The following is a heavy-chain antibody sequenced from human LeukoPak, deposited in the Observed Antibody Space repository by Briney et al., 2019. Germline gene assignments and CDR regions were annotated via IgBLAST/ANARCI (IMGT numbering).Heavy chain of an antibody. V-gene: IGHV3-15*01. Sequence: KPGGSLRLSCAASGFTFSNAWMSGVREAPGEGLEWVGRNKSKTDGGTTDYAAPEKGRFTISIDDSKNTLYLQMNSLKTEDTAVYYCTTDPATPFGYWGQGTLVTVSS. J-gene: IGHJ4*02. CDR2: NKSKTDGGTT. CDR1: GFTFSNAW. D-gene: IGHD2-2*01. CDR3: TTDPATPFGY.